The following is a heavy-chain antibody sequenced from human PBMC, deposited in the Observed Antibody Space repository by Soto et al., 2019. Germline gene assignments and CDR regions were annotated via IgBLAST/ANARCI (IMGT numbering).Heavy chain of an antibody. V-gene: IGHV4-30-2*06. D-gene: IGHD2-2*01. CDR3: ARVPDR. Sequence: PSETLSLTCTFSGGSISSGGYYWSWVRQSPGKGLEWIGEIYHSGSTYYNPSLKSRVTISVDRSKNQFSLKLSSVTAADTAVYYCARVPDRWGQGTLVTVSS. CDR2: IYHSGST. CDR1: GGSISSGGYY. J-gene: IGHJ5*02.